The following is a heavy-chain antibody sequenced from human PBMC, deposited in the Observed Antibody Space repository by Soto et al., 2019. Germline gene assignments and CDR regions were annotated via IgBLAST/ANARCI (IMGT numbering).Heavy chain of an antibody. Sequence: SETLSLTCTVSGGSISSYYWSWIRQPPGKGLEWIGDIYYSGSTNYNPSLKSRVTISVDTSKNQFSLKLSSVTAADTAVYYCARGLAVVTPGAFDIWGQGTMVTVSS. CDR1: GGSISSYY. CDR3: ARGLAVVTPGAFDI. CDR2: IYYSGST. V-gene: IGHV4-59*01. D-gene: IGHD2-15*01. J-gene: IGHJ3*02.